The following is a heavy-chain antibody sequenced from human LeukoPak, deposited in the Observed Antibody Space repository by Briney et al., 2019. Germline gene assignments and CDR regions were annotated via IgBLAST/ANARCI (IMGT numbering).Heavy chain of an antibody. CDR2: INHSGST. J-gene: IGHJ4*02. V-gene: IGHV4-34*01. CDR1: GGSFSGYY. CDR3: ASGLGYCSSTSCLNSDSFDY. Sequence: SENLSLTCAVYGGSFSGYYWSWIHQPPGKGLEWIGEINHSGSTNYNPSLKSRVTISVDTSKNQFSLKLSSVTAADTAVYYCASGLGYCSSTSCLNSDSFDYWGQGTLVTVSS. D-gene: IGHD2-2*01.